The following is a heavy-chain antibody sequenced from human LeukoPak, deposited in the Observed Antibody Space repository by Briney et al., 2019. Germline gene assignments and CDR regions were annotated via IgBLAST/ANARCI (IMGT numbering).Heavy chain of an antibody. CDR1: GFTFSSLA. CDR2: ISYDGNNQ. CDR3: ARVGSRYCSGANCYDGF. Sequence: GGSLRLSCAVSGFTFSSLAMHWVCQAPGKGLEWVAFISYDGNNQYYADSVKGRFTISRDNSKSTLYLQMNNLRAEDTAIYYCARVGSRYCSGANCYDGFWGQGTLVSVSS. D-gene: IGHD2-15*01. J-gene: IGHJ4*02. V-gene: IGHV3-30-3*01.